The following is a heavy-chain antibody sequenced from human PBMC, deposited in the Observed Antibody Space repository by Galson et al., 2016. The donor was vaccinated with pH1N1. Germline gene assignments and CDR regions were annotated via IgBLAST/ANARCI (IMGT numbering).Heavy chain of an antibody. D-gene: IGHD3-3*01. J-gene: IGHJ4*02. CDR2: IYHRSKWYY. CDR1: GDSVSSSSDT. V-gene: IGHV6-1*01. Sequence: CAISGDSVSSSSDTWNWIRQSPRRGLEWLGRIYHRSKWYYEYAPSLQGRLRISPDTSSNQMSLHLNSVTLDAAAVYYCAREVWLRRGYYIDHWGLGSLVTVSS. CDR3: AREVWLRRGYYIDH.